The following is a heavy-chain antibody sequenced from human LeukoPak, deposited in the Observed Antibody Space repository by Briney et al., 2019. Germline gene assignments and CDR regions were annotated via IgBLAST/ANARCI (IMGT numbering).Heavy chain of an antibody. Sequence: SETLSLTCIVSGVSISSGDYYWGWIRQPPGKGLEWIGSIYYSGRTYYNTPLKSRVTISEDTSMNQFSLKFSFVTAADSAVYYCARHRTAINPYGPYDAFDIWGRGTMVTVSS. CDR3: ARHRTAINPYGPYDAFDI. J-gene: IGHJ3*02. CDR2: IYYSGRT. V-gene: IGHV4-39*01. D-gene: IGHD3-10*01. CDR1: GVSISSGDYY.